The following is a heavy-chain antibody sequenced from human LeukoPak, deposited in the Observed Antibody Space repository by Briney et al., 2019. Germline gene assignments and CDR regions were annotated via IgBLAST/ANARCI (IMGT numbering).Heavy chain of an antibody. CDR2: ISYDGNNK. D-gene: IGHD2-15*01. Sequence: PGGSLRFSCAASGFTFSNYGIHWVRQAPGKGLEWVAVISYDGNNKYYADSVKGRFTISRDNSKNTLFLQMNSLRAEDTAVYYCAKGVDYCSGGSCPADYWGPGTLVTVSS. V-gene: IGHV3-30*18. CDR3: AKGVDYCSGGSCPADY. J-gene: IGHJ4*02. CDR1: GFTFSNYG.